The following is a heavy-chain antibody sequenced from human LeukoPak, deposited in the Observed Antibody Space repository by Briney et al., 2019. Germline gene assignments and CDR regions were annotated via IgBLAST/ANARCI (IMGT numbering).Heavy chain of an antibody. Sequence: PSETLSLTCTVSGVSISIYYWSWVRQPPGKGLEWIGYIYNSGSTIYHPSLKSRATISADTSKNQFCLQLSSVTAADTAVYYCVRDRELNYWGQGILVTVSS. J-gene: IGHJ4*02. V-gene: IGHV4-59*01. CDR1: GVSISIYY. D-gene: IGHD1-7*01. CDR2: IYNSGST. CDR3: VRDRELNY.